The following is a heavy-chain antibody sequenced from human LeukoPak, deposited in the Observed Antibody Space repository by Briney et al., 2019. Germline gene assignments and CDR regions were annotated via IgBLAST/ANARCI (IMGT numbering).Heavy chain of an antibody. CDR3: TRGPPDGSGNYYPGDF. J-gene: IGHJ4*02. CDR1: GFTFSSHW. D-gene: IGHD3-10*01. CDR2: ISSDGTNT. V-gene: IGHV3-74*01. Sequence: GGSLRLSCAASGFTFSSHWMHWVRQAPGKGLVWVSRISSDGTNTNYADSVKGRFTISRDNAKNTLYVQMNSLRVEDTAVYYCTRGPPDGSGNYYPGDFWGQGTLVTVSS.